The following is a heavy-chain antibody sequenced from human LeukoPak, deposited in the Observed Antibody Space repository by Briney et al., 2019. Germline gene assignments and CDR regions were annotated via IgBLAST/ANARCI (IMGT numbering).Heavy chain of an antibody. CDR2: INPNSGGT. CDR3: ARHFLLLPHYYYSMDV. J-gene: IGHJ6*03. D-gene: IGHD2-15*01. V-gene: IGHV1-2*02. CDR1: GYTFTGYY. Sequence: ASVKVSCKASGYTFTGYYMHWVRQAPGQGLEWMGWINPNSGGTNYAQKFQGRVTMTRDTSISTAYMELSRLRSDDTAVYYCARHFLLLPHYYYSMDVWGKGTTVTISS.